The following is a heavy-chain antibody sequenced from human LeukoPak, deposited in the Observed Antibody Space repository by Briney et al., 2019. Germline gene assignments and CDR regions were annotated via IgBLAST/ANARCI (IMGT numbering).Heavy chain of an antibody. CDR2: IYCSGST. V-gene: IGHV4-39*07. CDR1: GGSISSSSYY. D-gene: IGHD4-17*01. Sequence: SETLSLTCTVSGGSISSSSYYWGWIRQPPGKGLEWIGSIYCSGSTYYNPSLKSRVTISVDTSKNQFSLKLSSVTAADTAVYYCARFGEYGDYLYYFDYWGQGTLVTVSS. CDR3: ARFGEYGDYLYYFDY. J-gene: IGHJ4*02.